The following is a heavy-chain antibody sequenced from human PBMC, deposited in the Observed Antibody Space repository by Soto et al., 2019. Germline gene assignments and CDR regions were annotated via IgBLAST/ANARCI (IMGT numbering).Heavy chain of an antibody. V-gene: IGHV1-46*01. D-gene: IGHD3-3*01. J-gene: IGHJ5*02. Sequence: GASVKVSCKAPGDTFTSYYLNWVRQALGQGLEWMGVINPHGGSTKYAQKFQGRITMTRDTSRSTVYMELSSLRSDDTAIYYCARSSGGNFGIIIEGSNWFDPWGQGTLVTVSS. CDR3: ARSSGGNFGIIIEGSNWFDP. CDR1: GDTFTSYY. CDR2: INPHGGST.